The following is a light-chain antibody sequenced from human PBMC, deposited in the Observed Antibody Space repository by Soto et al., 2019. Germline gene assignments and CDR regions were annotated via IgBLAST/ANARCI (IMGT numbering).Light chain of an antibody. CDR2: GAS. J-gene: IGKJ2*01. CDR1: QSVSSNS. V-gene: IGKV3-20*01. Sequence: EIGVTQSPGTLSVSPGERATLSCRASQSVSSNSLVWYQQKPGQAPRLLIYGASIRATGIPDRFSGSGSGTDFTLTISRLEPEDFGVYYCQHYGSSPPMYTFGQGTKLEIK. CDR3: QHYGSSPPMYT.